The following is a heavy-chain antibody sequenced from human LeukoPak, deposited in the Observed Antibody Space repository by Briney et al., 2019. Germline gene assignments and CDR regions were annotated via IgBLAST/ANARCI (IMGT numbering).Heavy chain of an antibody. D-gene: IGHD3-10*01. CDR2: ISGSGGST. V-gene: IGHV3-23*01. Sequence: GGSLRLSCAASGFTFSSYAMSWVRQAPGKGLEWVSAISGSGGSTYYADSVKGRFTISRDNSKNTLYLQMNSLRAEDTAVYYCAKGRTYYYGSGSYETDYWGQGTLVTVSS. CDR1: GFTFSSYA. CDR3: AKGRTYYYGSGSYETDY. J-gene: IGHJ4*02.